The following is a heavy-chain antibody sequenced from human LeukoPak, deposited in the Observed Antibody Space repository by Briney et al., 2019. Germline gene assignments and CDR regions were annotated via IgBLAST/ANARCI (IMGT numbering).Heavy chain of an antibody. CDR3: AKDSSSSWVNYYYYYMDV. CDR1: GFTFDDYA. J-gene: IGHJ6*03. Sequence: GGSLRLSCAASGFTFDDYAMHWVRQAPGKGLEWVSLISWDGGSTYYADSVKGRFTISRDNSKNSPYLQMNSLRAEDTALYYCAKDSSSSWVNYYYYYMDVWGKGTTVTVSS. CDR2: ISWDGGST. D-gene: IGHD6-13*01. V-gene: IGHV3-43D*03.